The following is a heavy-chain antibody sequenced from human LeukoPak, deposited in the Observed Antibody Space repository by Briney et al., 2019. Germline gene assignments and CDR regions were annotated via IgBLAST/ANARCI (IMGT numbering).Heavy chain of an antibody. CDR2: INPNTGGT. J-gene: IGHJ4*02. CDR1: GYTFTDYY. V-gene: IGHV1-2*06. Sequence: ASVKVSCKASGYTFTDYYMHWVRQAPGQGLEWVGRINPNTGGTNYAQKLQGRVTLTTHTSTSTAYMELRSLRSDDTAVYYCARHYYGSGTYYHFDSWGQGTLVTVSS. D-gene: IGHD3-10*01. CDR3: ARHYYGSGTYYHFDS.